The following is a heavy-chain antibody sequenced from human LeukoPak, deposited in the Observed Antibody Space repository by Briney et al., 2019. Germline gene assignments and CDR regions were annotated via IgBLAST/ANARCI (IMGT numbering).Heavy chain of an antibody. V-gene: IGHV1-46*01. CDR3: AREAPLGHVGEWYYMDV. Sequence: ASVKVSCKASGYTFTSYYMHWVRQAPGQGLEWMGIINPSGGSTSYAQKFQGRVTMARDTTTSTVYMELSSLRSEYTAVYYWAREAPLGHVGEWYYMDVWDKGTTVTVSS. J-gene: IGHJ6*03. CDR1: GYTFTSYY. D-gene: IGHD3-10*01. CDR2: INPSGGST.